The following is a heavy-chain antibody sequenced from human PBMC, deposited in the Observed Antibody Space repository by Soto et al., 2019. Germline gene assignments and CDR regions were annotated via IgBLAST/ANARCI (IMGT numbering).Heavy chain of an antibody. J-gene: IGHJ3*02. CDR2: IVVGSGNT. D-gene: IGHD2-2*01. V-gene: IGHV1-58*01. CDR1: GFTFTSSA. Sequence: SVKVSCKASGFTFTSSAVQWVRQARGQRLEWIGWIVVGSGNTNYAQKFQERVTITRDMSTSTAYMELSSLRSEDTAVYYCAADPGYCSSTSCQPYDDFWSAPRDAFDIWGQGTMVTVSS. CDR3: AADPGYCSSTSCQPYDDFWSAPRDAFDI.